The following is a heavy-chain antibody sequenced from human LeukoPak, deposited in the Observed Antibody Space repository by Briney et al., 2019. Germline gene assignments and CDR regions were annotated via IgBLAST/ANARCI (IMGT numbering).Heavy chain of an antibody. J-gene: IGHJ4*02. D-gene: IGHD6-19*01. V-gene: IGHV3-23*01. Sequence: GGSLRLSCAASGFTLSSYAMSWVRQAPGKGLEWVSAISGSGGSTYYADSVKGRFTISRDKSKKTLYLQMNSLRAEDTAVYYCAKLPVAGTIRQIDYWGQGTLVTVSS. CDR1: GFTLSSYA. CDR2: ISGSGGST. CDR3: AKLPVAGTIRQIDY.